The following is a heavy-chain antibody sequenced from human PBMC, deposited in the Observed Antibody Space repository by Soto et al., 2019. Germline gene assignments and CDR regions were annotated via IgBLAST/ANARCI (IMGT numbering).Heavy chain of an antibody. CDR3: AKDSNKYSSSLRGRYFDY. J-gene: IGHJ4*02. Sequence: GGSLRLSCAASGFPFSSYVMSWVRQAPGKGLEWVSGISGGGSNTFYADSVKGRFTISRDTSKNTLLLQMNSRGAEDTAVYYCAKDSNKYSSSLRGRYFDYWGQGIVVTVSS. CDR2: ISGGGSNT. V-gene: IGHV3-23*01. CDR1: GFPFSSYV. D-gene: IGHD4-4*01.